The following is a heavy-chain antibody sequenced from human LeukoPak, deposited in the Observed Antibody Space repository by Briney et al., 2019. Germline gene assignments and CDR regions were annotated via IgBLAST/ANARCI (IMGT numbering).Heavy chain of an antibody. D-gene: IGHD3-3*01. CDR2: IYYSGST. CDR3: ARYNYDFWSGYSKWFDP. Sequence: PSETLSLTCTVSGGSISSSSYYWGWIRQPPGKGLEWIGYIYYSGSTNYNPSLKSRVTISVDTSKNQFSLKLSSVTAADTAVYYCARYNYDFWSGYSKWFDPWGQGILVTVSS. V-gene: IGHV4-61*05. CDR1: GGSISSSSYY. J-gene: IGHJ5*02.